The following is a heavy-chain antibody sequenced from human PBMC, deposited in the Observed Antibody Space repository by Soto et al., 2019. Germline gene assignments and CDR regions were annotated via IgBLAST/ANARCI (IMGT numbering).Heavy chain of an antibody. CDR3: ARDGRAAAEPDAFDI. D-gene: IGHD6-13*01. CDR1: GFTFSSYA. CDR2: ISYDGNNK. J-gene: IGHJ3*02. Sequence: HPGGSLRLSCAASGFTFSSYAMHWVRQAPGKGLEWVAVISYDGNNKYYADSVKGRFTISRDNSKNTLYLQMNSLRAEDTAVYYCARDGRAAAEPDAFDIWGQGTMVTVSS. V-gene: IGHV3-30-3*01.